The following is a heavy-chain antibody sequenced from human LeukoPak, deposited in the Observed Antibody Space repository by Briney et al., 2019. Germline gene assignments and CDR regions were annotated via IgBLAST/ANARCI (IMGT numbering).Heavy chain of an antibody. CDR1: GGTFSSYA. CDR2: IIPIFGTA. CDR3: ARDLKSSAGVIVISAFDI. V-gene: IGHV1-69*06. D-gene: IGHD3-16*02. J-gene: IGHJ3*02. Sequence: GASVKVSCKASGGTFSSYAISWVRQAPGQGLEWMGGIIPIFGTANYAQKFQGRVTITADKSTSTAYMELSSLRSEDTAVYYCARDLKSSAGVIVISAFDIWGQGTMVTVSS.